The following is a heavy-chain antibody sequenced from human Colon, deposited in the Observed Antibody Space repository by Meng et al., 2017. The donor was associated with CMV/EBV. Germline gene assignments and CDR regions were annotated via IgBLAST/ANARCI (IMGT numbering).Heavy chain of an antibody. Sequence: GSLRLSCTVSGGSISGSSYHWGWIRQPPGKGLEWIGSIYHSGTTYYSPSLKSRVTISVDTSKNQFSLKLSSVTAADTAVYYCARDTSGSGNWYFALWGRGTLVTVSS. CDR3: ARDTSGSGNWYFAL. V-gene: IGHV4-39*07. CDR2: IYHSGTT. J-gene: IGHJ2*01. CDR1: GGSISGSSYH. D-gene: IGHD3-10*01.